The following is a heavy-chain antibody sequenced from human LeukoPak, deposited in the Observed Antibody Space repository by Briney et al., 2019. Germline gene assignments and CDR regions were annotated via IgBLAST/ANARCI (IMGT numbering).Heavy chain of an antibody. CDR2: IIPIFGTA. Sequence: ASVKVSCKASGGTFSSYAISWVRQAPGQGLEWMGGIIPIFGTANYAQKFQGRVTITADKSTSTAYMELSSLRSDDTAVYYCARGPGWTTVVTLGWFDPWGQGTLVTVSS. CDR3: ARGPGWTTVVTLGWFDP. CDR1: GGTFSSYA. J-gene: IGHJ5*02. D-gene: IGHD4-23*01. V-gene: IGHV1-69*06.